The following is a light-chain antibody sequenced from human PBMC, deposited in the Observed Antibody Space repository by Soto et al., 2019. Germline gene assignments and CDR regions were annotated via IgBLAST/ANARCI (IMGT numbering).Light chain of an antibody. CDR3: SSYRTKSSVV. CDR2: EVS. CDR1: SSDVGGYNY. Sequence: QSALTQPASVSGSPGQSITISCTGTSSDVGGYNYDSWYQHRPGKAPKLMIYEVSSRPSGVSNRFFGSKSGNTASLTISGLQTEDEADYFCSSYRTKSSVVFGGGTKLTVL. J-gene: IGLJ2*01. V-gene: IGLV2-14*01.